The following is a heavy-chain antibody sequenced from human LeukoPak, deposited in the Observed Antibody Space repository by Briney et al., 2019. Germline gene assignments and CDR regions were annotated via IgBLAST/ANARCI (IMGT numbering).Heavy chain of an antibody. CDR2: ISYDGSIK. V-gene: IGHV3-30*03. CDR1: GFTFSSYG. CDR3: ARDPSSGIDY. D-gene: IGHD6-19*01. J-gene: IGHJ4*02. Sequence: GRSLRLSCAASGFTFSSYGMHWVRQAPGKGLEWVAVISYDGSIKYYADSVKGRFTISRDNAKNSLYLQMNSLSAEDTAVYYCARDPSSGIDYWGQGTLVTVSS.